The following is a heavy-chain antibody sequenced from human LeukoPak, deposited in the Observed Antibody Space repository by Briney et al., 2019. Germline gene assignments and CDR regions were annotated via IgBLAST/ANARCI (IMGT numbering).Heavy chain of an antibody. Sequence: GGSLRLSCAASGFTFDDFAMHWVRQAPGKGLEWVSGISWNSDIIGYADAVKGRFTISRDNAKKSLYLQMNSLTTEDPALYYCAKRFGESAFDIWGQGTMVTVSS. CDR2: ISWNSDII. CDR1: GFTFDDFA. D-gene: IGHD3-10*01. J-gene: IGHJ3*02. CDR3: AKRFGESAFDI. V-gene: IGHV3-9*01.